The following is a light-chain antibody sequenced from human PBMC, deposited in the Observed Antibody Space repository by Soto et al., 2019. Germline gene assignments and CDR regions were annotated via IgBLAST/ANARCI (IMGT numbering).Light chain of an antibody. CDR1: SRDVGGHNY. J-gene: IGLJ1*01. CDR2: DVN. V-gene: IGLV2-11*01. Sequence: QSALTQPRSVSGSPGQSVAISCTGTSRDVGGHNYVSWYQQHPGRAPRLVIYDVNRRPSGVPGRFSGSKSGNTASLTISGLQSEDEADYFCSSYADVYTYVFGSGTKVTVL. CDR3: SSYADVYTYV.